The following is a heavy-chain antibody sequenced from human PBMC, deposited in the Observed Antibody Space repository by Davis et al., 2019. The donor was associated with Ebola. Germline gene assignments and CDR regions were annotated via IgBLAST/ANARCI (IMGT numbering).Heavy chain of an antibody. CDR2: IHHSGST. CDR3: ARHWGRSFDM. J-gene: IGHJ3*02. CDR1: GASFSDHF. V-gene: IGHV4-34*01. D-gene: IGHD7-27*01. Sequence: MPSETLSLTCAVYGASFSDHFWSWIRQPPGQGLEWIGEIHHSGSTKRNPSLRSRVTISPDTSKNQFSLKLSSVTAADTAMYYCARHWGRSFDMWGQGTVVTVSS.